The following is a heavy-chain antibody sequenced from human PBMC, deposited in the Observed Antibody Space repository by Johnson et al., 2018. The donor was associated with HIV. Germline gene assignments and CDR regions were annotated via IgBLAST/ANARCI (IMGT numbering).Heavy chain of an antibody. J-gene: IGHJ3*02. CDR1: GFTVSSNY. Sequence: QVQLVESGGGLVQPGGSLRLSCAASGFTVSSNYMSWVRQAPGKGLEWVAFIRHEGNNKYYADSVKGRFTISRDNSKNTLYLQMNSLRAEDTAVYYCAKRLTYANSLDAFDIWGQGTMVTVSS. CDR2: IRHEGNNK. V-gene: IGHV3-30*02. D-gene: IGHD3-16*01. CDR3: AKRLTYANSLDAFDI.